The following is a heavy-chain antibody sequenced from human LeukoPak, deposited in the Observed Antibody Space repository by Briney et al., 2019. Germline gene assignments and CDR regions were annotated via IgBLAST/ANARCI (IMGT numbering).Heavy chain of an antibody. CDR2: ISGIGGKT. CDR3: ARYSAMDPGAFDI. D-gene: IGHD5-18*01. V-gene: IGHV3-23*01. CDR1: GFTFSTYA. Sequence: GGSLRLSCAASGFTFSTYAMSWVRQAPGKGLEWVSAISGIGGKTYYADSVKGRFTISRDNSKNTLYLQMNSLRAEDTAVYYCARYSAMDPGAFDIWGQGTMVTVSS. J-gene: IGHJ3*02.